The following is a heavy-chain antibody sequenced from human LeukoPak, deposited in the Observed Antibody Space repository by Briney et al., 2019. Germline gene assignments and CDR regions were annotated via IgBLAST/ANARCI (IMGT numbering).Heavy chain of an antibody. V-gene: IGHV3-7*01. CDR2: INQDGSQK. D-gene: IGHD6-13*01. CDR1: GFTFSNAW. Sequence: GGSLRPSCAASGFTFSNAWMSWVRQAPGKGLEWVANINQDGSQKYYVDSVKGRFTISRDNAQNSLYLQMNNLRAEDTAVYYCARDGVAAGIYFDYWGQGTLVTVSS. CDR3: ARDGVAAGIYFDY. J-gene: IGHJ4*02.